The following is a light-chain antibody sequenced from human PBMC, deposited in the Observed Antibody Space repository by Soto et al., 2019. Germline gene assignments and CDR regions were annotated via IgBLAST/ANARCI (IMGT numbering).Light chain of an antibody. Sequence: EIVLTQSQATLSCSPGETATLSCKASQSVSNSLAWYQHKPVQPPRLLIYETSNRAAGIPARFSGSGSGTDFTLTIRSLEPGDFAVYYCQQRSGWPWTFGQGTKVEIK. V-gene: IGKV3-11*01. CDR2: ETS. CDR1: QSVSNS. CDR3: QQRSGWPWT. J-gene: IGKJ1*01.